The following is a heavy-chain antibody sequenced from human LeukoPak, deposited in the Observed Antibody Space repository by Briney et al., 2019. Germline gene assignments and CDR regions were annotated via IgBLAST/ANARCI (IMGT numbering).Heavy chain of an antibody. CDR1: GYNFNTYG. CDR2: ISGYSGDT. Sequence: ASVKVSCKAVGYNFNTYGISWVRQAPGQGLEWMGWISGYSGDTKYAQKFQDRFTMSTDSSTSTAYMELRSLRSDDAGVYYCARVGIYGVVTMFAYWGPGTLVTVSA. CDR3: ARVGIYGVVTMFAY. V-gene: IGHV1-18*01. J-gene: IGHJ4*02. D-gene: IGHD3-3*01.